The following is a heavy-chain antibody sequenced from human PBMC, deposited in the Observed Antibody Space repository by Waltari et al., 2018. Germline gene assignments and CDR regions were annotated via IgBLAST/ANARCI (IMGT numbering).Heavy chain of an antibody. CDR2: IKQDGSEK. J-gene: IGHJ3*02. Sequence: EVQLVESGGGLVQPGGSLRLSCAASGFPFSSHWMSWVRQAPGKGLEWVANIKQDGSEKYYVDSVKGRFTISRDNAKNLLYLQMNSLRAEDTAVYYCARDGDAFDIWGQGTMVTVSS. CDR3: ARDGDAFDI. V-gene: IGHV3-7*01. CDR1: GFPFSSHW.